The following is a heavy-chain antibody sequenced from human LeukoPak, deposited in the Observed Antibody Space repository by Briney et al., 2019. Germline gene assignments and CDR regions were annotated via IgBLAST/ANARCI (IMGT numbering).Heavy chain of an antibody. Sequence: SETLSLTCAVYGGSFSGYYWSWIRQPPGKGLEWIGEINHSGSTNYNPSLTSRVTISVDTSKNQFSLKLSSVTAADTAVYYCARGRIVVVVTATKKNWRYFDLWGRGTLGTVSS. D-gene: IGHD2-15*01. CDR2: INHSGST. J-gene: IGHJ2*01. CDR3: ARGRIVVVVTATKKNWRYFDL. CDR1: GGSFSGYY. V-gene: IGHV4-34*01.